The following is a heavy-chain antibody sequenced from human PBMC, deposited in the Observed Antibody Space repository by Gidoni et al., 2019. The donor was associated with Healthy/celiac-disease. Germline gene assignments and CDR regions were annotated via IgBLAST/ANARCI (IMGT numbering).Heavy chain of an antibody. D-gene: IGHD2-2*01. Sequence: QVQLQQWGAGLLQPSETLSLTCAVYGGSFSGYYWCWIRQPPGKGLEWIGEINHRGSTNYNPSLKSRVTISVDTSKNQFSLKLSSVTAADTAVYYCASGSGYCSSTSCYHLGAFDIWGQGTMVTVSS. CDR3: ASGSGYCSSTSCYHLGAFDI. J-gene: IGHJ3*02. CDR2: INHRGST. V-gene: IGHV4-34*01. CDR1: GGSFSGYY.